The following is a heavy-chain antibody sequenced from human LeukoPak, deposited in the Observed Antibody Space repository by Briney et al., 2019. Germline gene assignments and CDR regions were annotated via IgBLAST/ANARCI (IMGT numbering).Heavy chain of an antibody. CDR3: ARGYYDSSGHT. V-gene: IGHV4-4*02. J-gene: IGHJ5*02. D-gene: IGHD3-22*01. CDR1: GGSINSGDW. Sequence: PSGTLPLTCGVSGGSINSGDWWTWVRPPPGKGLEWIGEIYHDGNTYYNPSLKSRVTISVDKSKNQFSLKLSSVTAADTAVYYCARGYYDSSGHTWGQGTLVTVSS. CDR2: IYHDGNT.